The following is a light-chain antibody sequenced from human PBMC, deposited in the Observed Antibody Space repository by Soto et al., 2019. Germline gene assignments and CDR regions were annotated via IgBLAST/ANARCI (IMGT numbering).Light chain of an antibody. CDR1: QSISDS. V-gene: IGKV1-5*03. CDR2: EAS. Sequence: DIQMTQSPSTLSASVGDRVTITCRASQSISDSLAWYQQKPGKAPKLLIYEASSLKSGVPSRFSGSRSGTAYTLTISSLQPDDFANYYCQQYNGYWTFGQGTKVEIK. CDR3: QQYNGYWT. J-gene: IGKJ1*01.